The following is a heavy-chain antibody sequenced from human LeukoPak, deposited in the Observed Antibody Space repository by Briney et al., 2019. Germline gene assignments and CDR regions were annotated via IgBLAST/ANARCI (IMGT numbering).Heavy chain of an antibody. CDR1: GYTFAGYN. V-gene: IGHV1-2*02. Sequence: ASVKVSCKASGYTFAGYNIHWVRQAPGQGLEWVGWTNPNSGGTNYAQNFQGRVTMTRDTSISTAYMQLSSLRSDDTAVYYCAREEATVLTPGLAFDIWGQGTMVTVSS. CDR3: AREEATVLTPGLAFDI. CDR2: TNPNSGGT. J-gene: IGHJ3*02. D-gene: IGHD4-23*01.